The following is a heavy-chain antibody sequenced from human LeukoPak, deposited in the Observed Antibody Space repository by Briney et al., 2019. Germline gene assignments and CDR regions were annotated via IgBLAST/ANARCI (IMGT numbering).Heavy chain of an antibody. V-gene: IGHV3-23*01. CDR3: ARAEDYYVAVSYRGYFDN. CDR2: ISGSGGST. J-gene: IGHJ4*02. Sequence: PGRSLTLSCAASGFTFSSYGMHWVRQAPGKGLEWVSGISGSGGSTNYADSVKGRFTISRDNSKTTLYLQINSLRPKHRSVIADARAEDYYVAVSYRGYFDNCGQGKLVTVSS. D-gene: IGHD3-10*01. CDR1: GFTFSSYG.